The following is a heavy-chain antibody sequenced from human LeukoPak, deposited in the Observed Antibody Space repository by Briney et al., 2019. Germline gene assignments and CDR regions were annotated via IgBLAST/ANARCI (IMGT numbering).Heavy chain of an antibody. J-gene: IGHJ4*02. CDR1: GFTFSSYA. CDR3: ARDWGAAGLWDY. V-gene: IGHV3-21*04. CDR2: IDSSSSYR. D-gene: IGHD6-13*01. Sequence: GGSLRLSCAASGFTFSSYAMNWVRQAPGKGLEWVSSIDSSSSYRFYADSVKGRFTISRDNAKNSLYLQMNSLRAEDTAIYYCARDWGAAGLWDYWGQGTLVTVSS.